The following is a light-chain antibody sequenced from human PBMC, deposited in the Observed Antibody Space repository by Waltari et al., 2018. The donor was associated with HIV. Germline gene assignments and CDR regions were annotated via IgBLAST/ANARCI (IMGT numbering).Light chain of an antibody. J-gene: IGLJ3*02. CDR3: QVWDTRNACWE. V-gene: IGLV3-21*02. CDR2: DDS. Sequence: SYVLTQPPSVSVTPGQTARITCGGANIGSKSVHWYQLRPGQAPLLVLDDDSDRPSGIPERISGSNSGNTATLTINNVEGGDEADYFCQVWDTRNACWEFGGGTKLTVL. CDR1: NIGSKS.